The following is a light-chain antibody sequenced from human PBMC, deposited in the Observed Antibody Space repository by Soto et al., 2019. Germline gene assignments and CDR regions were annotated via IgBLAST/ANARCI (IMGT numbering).Light chain of an antibody. CDR2: GAS. Sequence: EIVLTQSPGTLSLSPGERATLSCRASQSLSSSYLAWYQQKPGQAPRLLIYGASSRATGIPDRFSGSGSGIDFALTISRVEPEDFAVYYCQKYGDSSITFGQGTRLEIK. CDR1: QSLSSSY. CDR3: QKYGDSSIT. V-gene: IGKV3-20*01. J-gene: IGKJ5*01.